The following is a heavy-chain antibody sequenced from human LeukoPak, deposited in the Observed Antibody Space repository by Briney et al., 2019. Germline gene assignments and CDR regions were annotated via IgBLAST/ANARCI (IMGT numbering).Heavy chain of an antibody. CDR3: ARERPQIAPSSSGWGFDY. Sequence: ASVKVSCKASGYTFTSYYMHWVRQAPGQGLEGMGIINPSGGSTSYAQKFQGRVTMTRDTSTSTVYMELSGLRSEDTAVYYCARERPQIAPSSSGWGFDYWGQGTLVTVS. D-gene: IGHD6-19*01. V-gene: IGHV1-46*01. J-gene: IGHJ4*02. CDR2: INPSGGST. CDR1: GYTFTSYY.